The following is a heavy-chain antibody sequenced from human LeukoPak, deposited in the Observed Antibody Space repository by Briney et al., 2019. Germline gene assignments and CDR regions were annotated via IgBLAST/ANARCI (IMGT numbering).Heavy chain of an antibody. D-gene: IGHD3-9*01. V-gene: IGHV1-18*01. J-gene: IGHJ5*02. CDR2: ISTYNGNT. CDR3: ARDPDISTNWFDP. Sequence: ASVKVSCKASGYTFISYGISWVRQAPGQGLEWMGWISTYNGNTNYAQKLQGRVTMTTDTSTSTACMELRSLRSDDTAVYYCARDPDISTNWFDPWGQGTLVTVSS. CDR1: GYTFISYG.